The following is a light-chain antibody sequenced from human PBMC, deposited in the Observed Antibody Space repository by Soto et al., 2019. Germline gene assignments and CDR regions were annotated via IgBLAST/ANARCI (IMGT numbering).Light chain of an antibody. CDR2: SNN. V-gene: IGLV1-44*01. Sequence: QSVLTQPPSASVTPGQRVTISCSGSSSNIGSNTVNWYQQLPGTAPKLLIYSNNQRPSGVPDRFSGSKSGTSASLAISGLQSEDEADYYCAAWDDSLNGEGVFGGGTKVTVL. CDR1: SSNIGSNT. CDR3: AAWDDSLNGEGV. J-gene: IGLJ2*01.